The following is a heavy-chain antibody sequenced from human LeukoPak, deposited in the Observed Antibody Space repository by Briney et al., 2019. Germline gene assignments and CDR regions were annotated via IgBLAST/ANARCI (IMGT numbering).Heavy chain of an antibody. J-gene: IGHJ4*02. Sequence: SQTLSLTCAVSGDSISSGGYSWSWIRQPPGKGLEWIGYIYHSGSTYYNPSLKSRVTISVDRSKNQFSLKLSSVTAADTAVYYCARAQEGYYYDSSGYYFFFDYWGQGTPVTVSS. D-gene: IGHD3-22*01. V-gene: IGHV4-30-2*01. CDR1: GDSISSGGYS. CDR3: ARAQEGYYYDSSGYYFFFDY. CDR2: IYHSGST.